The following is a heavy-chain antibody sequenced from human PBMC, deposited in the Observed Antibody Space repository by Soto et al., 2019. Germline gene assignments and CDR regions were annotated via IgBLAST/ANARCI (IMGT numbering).Heavy chain of an antibody. CDR3: ARQYGGYGWFDT. CDR1: GFPFNNYG. J-gene: IGHJ5*02. Sequence: GSLRLSCAASGFPFNNYGMHWVRQAPGKGLEWVSHISSSSSTIYYADSVKGRFTISRDNAKNSLYLHMNSLRAEDTAVYYCARQYGGYGWFDTWGQRTPVTVSS. D-gene: IGHD2-15*01. V-gene: IGHV3-48*01. CDR2: ISSSSSTI.